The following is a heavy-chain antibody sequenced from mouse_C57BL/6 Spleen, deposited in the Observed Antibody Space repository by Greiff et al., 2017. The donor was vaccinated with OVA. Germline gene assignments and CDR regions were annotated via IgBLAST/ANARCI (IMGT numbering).Heavy chain of an antibody. J-gene: IGHJ2*01. V-gene: IGHV1-19*01. CDR2: INPYNGGT. CDR3: AKSTTVVAEFDY. CDR1: GYTFTDYY. Sequence: VQLQQSGPVLVKPGASVKMSCKASGYTFTDYYMNWVKQSHGKSLEWIGVINPYNGGTSYNQKFKGKAKLTVDKSASTAYMEHNRQTSEDSAVYYCAKSTTVVAEFDYWGQGTTLTVSS. D-gene: IGHD1-1*01.